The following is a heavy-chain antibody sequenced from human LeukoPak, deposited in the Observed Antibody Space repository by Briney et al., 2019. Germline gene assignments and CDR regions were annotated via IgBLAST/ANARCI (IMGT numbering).Heavy chain of an antibody. D-gene: IGHD3-9*01. CDR1: GFTFSSGA. CDR2: ISGSGGTT. J-gene: IGHJ4*02. CDR3: AKVRYVGYYFDT. Sequence: PGGSLRLSCAASGFTFSSGAMSWVRQAPGKGLEWVSSISGSGGTTYYADSVKGRFTISRDNSKNTLYLQMNSLRAEDTAVYYCAKVRYVGYYFDTWGQGTLVTVSS. V-gene: IGHV3-23*01.